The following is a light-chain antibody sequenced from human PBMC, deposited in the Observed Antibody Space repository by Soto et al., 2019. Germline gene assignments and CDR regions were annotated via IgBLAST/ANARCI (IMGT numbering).Light chain of an antibody. CDR1: SGHNNYA. V-gene: IGLV4-69*01. CDR2: LNSDGSH. Sequence: QAVVTQSPSASASLGASVKLTCTLSSGHNNYAIAWHQQQPEKGPRYLMKLNSDGSHSKGDGIPDRFSGSSSGTERYLTISSLQSEDEADYYCQIWGTGIVVFGGGTKVTVL. CDR3: QIWGTGIVV. J-gene: IGLJ2*01.